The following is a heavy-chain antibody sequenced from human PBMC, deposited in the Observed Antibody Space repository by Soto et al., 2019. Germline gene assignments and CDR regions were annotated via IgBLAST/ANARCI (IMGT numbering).Heavy chain of an antibody. J-gene: IGHJ4*02. V-gene: IGHV4-61*01. Sequence: SETLSLTCTVCGGSVSSGSYYWSWIRQPPGKGLEWIGYIYYSGSTNYNPSLKSRVTISVDTSKNQFSLKLSSVTAADTAVYYFSIFSYCYDSSGYYSTSTGPGPIDYSGQRTLVTVCS. CDR3: SIFSYCYDSSGYYSTSTGPGPIDY. D-gene: IGHD3-22*01. CDR1: GGSVSSGSYY. CDR2: IYYSGST.